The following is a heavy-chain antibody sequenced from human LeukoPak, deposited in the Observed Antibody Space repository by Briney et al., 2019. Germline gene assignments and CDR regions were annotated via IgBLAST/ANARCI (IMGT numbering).Heavy chain of an antibody. Sequence: GGSLRLSCAASGFTFDDYAMHWVRQAPGKGLEWVSGISWNSGSIGYADSVKGRFTISRDNAKNSLYLQMNSLRAEDTALYYCAEVYHRRGSGPFDYWGQGTLVTVSS. CDR3: AEVYHRRGSGPFDY. D-gene: IGHD3-3*01. J-gene: IGHJ4*02. V-gene: IGHV3-9*01. CDR2: ISWNSGSI. CDR1: GFTFDDYA.